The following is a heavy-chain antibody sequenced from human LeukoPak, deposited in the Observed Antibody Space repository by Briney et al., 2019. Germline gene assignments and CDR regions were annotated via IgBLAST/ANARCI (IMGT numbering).Heavy chain of an antibody. D-gene: IGHD4-17*01. Sequence: GRSLRLSCVASGFSFSSYAMHWVRQAPGKGLEWVAVVSHDGTYEYHADSVKGRLSISRDISKNTLYLQMNSLRAEDTAVYYCAREVTTVTVKRAFDIWGQGTMVTVSS. J-gene: IGHJ3*02. CDR3: AREVTTVTVKRAFDI. CDR2: VSHDGTYE. V-gene: IGHV3-30*04. CDR1: GFSFSSYA.